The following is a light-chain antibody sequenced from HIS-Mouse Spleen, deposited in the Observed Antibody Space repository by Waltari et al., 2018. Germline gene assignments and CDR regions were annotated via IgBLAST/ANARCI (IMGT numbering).Light chain of an antibody. CDR1: SGHSSYI. V-gene: IGLV4-60*03. J-gene: IGLJ2*01. CDR3: ETWDSNIVV. Sequence: QPVLTQSSSASASLGSSVKLTCTLSSGHSSYIIAWHQQQPGKAPRYLMKLEGSGSYNKGSGVPDRCSGSSSGADRYLTISNLQSEDEADYYCETWDSNIVVFGGGTKLTVL. CDR2: LEGSGSY.